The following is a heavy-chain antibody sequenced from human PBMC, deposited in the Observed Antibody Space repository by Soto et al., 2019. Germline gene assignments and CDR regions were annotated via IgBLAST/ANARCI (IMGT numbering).Heavy chain of an antibody. D-gene: IGHD3-3*01. V-gene: IGHV1-69*02. J-gene: IGHJ3*02. CDR2: IIPILGIA. Sequence: SVKVSCKASGGTFSSYTISWVRQAPGQGLEWMGRIIPILGIANYAQKFQGRVTITADKSTSTAYMEMSSLRSEDTAVYYCANSNFGVVPDAFDIWGQGTMVTVSS. CDR3: ANSNFGVVPDAFDI. CDR1: GGTFSSYT.